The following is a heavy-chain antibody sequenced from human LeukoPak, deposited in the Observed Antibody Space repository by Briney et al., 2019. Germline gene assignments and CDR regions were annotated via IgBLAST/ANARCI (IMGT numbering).Heavy chain of an antibody. CDR2: TYYTSKWYN. Sequence: TSQTLSLTCAISGDSVSSHSAAWNWIRQSPSRGLEWLGRTYYTSKWYNDYAESVKSRITINPDTSKNQFSLQLNSVTPEDTAVYYCARALWFTSAPAFDIWGQGTVVTVSS. CDR3: ARALWFTSAPAFDI. CDR1: GDSVSSHSAA. V-gene: IGHV6-1*01. D-gene: IGHD3-10*01. J-gene: IGHJ3*02.